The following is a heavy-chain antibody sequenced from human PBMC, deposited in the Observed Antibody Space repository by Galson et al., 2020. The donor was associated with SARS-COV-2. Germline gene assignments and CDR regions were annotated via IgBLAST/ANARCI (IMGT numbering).Heavy chain of an antibody. J-gene: IGHJ3*02. CDR2: INHSGST. CDR3: ARGVGHSIAAAGNSAFDI. V-gene: IGHV4-34*01. D-gene: IGHD6-13*01. Sequence: SETLSLTCAVYGGSFSGYYWSWIRQPPGKGLEWIGEINHSGSTNYNPSLKSRVTISVDTSKNQFSLKLSTVTAADTAVYYCARGVGHSIAAAGNSAFDIWGQGTMFTVSS. CDR1: GGSFSGYY.